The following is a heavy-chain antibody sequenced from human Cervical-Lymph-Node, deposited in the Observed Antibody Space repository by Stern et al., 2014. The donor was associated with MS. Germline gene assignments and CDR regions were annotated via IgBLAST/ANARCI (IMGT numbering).Heavy chain of an antibody. V-gene: IGHV1-18*04. Sequence: VQLVASGAEVKKPGASVKVSCKASGYTFTSYGISWVRQAPGQGLEWMGWLSPSNRNTPYAPKLPGRVTLPTAPSTRPASMELRSLRSDDTAVYYCARFGVVNHDYWGQGTLVTVSS. CDR1: GYTFTSYG. CDR3: ARFGVVNHDY. D-gene: IGHD3-3*01. CDR2: LSPSNRNT. J-gene: IGHJ4*02.